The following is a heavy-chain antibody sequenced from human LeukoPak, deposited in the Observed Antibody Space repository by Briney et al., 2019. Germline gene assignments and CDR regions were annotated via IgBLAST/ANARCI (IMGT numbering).Heavy chain of an antibody. D-gene: IGHD6-19*01. CDR1: GVALSSDS. Sequence: GGSLRLSCAASGVALSSDSMNSGRHAPGEGLEWGSSISISSSYIYYADSAKVRFTLSRDNAKNSLYLQMNSLRAEDTAVYYCARDVAGHDYWGQGTLVTVSS. V-gene: IGHV3-21*01. CDR2: ISISSSYI. J-gene: IGHJ4*02. CDR3: ARDVAGHDY.